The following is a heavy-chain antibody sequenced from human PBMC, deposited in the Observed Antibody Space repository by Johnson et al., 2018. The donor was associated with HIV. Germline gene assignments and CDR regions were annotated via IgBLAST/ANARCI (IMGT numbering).Heavy chain of an antibody. CDR1: GFTFSDYY. Sequence: EVQLVESGGGLVKPGGSLRLSCAASGFTFSDYYMSWVRQAPGKGLEWVANIKQDGSEKYYVDSVKGRFTISRDNAKNSLYLQMNSLRAEDTALYYCARVRTAAGFDAFDIWGQGTMVTVSS. D-gene: IGHD6-13*01. J-gene: IGHJ3*02. V-gene: IGHV3-7*03. CDR3: ARVRTAAGFDAFDI. CDR2: IKQDGSEK.